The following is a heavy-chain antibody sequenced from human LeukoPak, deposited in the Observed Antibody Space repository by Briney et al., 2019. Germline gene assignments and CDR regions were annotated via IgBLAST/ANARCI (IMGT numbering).Heavy chain of an antibody. CDR1: GFTVSSNY. Sequence: GGSLRLSCAASGFTVSSNYMSWVRQAPGKGLEWVSVIYSGGSTYYADSVKGRFTISRDNSKNTLYLQMNSLRAEDTAVYYCARVPNYYDSSGYYLGSYYYYGMDVWGQGTTVTVSS. V-gene: IGHV3-66*01. J-gene: IGHJ6*02. D-gene: IGHD3-22*01. CDR3: ARVPNYYDSSGYYLGSYYYYGMDV. CDR2: IYSGGST.